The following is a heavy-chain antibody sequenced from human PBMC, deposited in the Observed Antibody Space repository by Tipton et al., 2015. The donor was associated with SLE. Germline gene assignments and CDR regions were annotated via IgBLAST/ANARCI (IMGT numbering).Heavy chain of an antibody. CDR3: ASFWYSSGWLDY. CDR1: GDTFSSYA. V-gene: IGHV1-69*01. CDR2: IIPIFGTA. Sequence: QLVQSGSELKKPGSSVKVSCKASGDTFSSYAISWVRQAPGQGLEWMGGIIPIFGTANYAQKFQGRVTITTDESTSTAYMELSSLRSEDAGVYYCASFWYSSGWLDYWGHGTLVTVS. J-gene: IGHJ4*01. D-gene: IGHD6-19*01.